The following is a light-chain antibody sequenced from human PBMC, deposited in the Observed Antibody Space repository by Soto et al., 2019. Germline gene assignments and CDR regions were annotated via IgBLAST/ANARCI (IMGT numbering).Light chain of an antibody. CDR3: QQYDKWPRT. J-gene: IGKJ1*01. CDR2: GAS. CDR1: QSVGNN. V-gene: IGKV3-15*01. Sequence: EIVMTQSPATLSVSPGERATLSCRASQSVGNNLAWYQQKPGQSPRLLIYGASARATGIPDRFSGGGSGAEYTLTISSLQSEDFAVYYCQQYDKWPRTFGQGTKVDIK.